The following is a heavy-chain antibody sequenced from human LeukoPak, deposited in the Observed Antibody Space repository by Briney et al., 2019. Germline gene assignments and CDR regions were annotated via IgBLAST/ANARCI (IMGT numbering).Heavy chain of an antibody. CDR3: ARGMSPDYYGSGSYYSPFDY. CDR1: GGSFSGYY. V-gene: IGHV4-34*01. Sequence: SETLSLTCAVYGGSFSGYYWSWIRQPPGKGLEWIGEINHSGSTNYNPSLKSRATISVDTSKNQFSLKLSSVTAADTAVYYCARGMSPDYYGSGSYYSPFDYWGQGTLVTVSS. D-gene: IGHD3-10*01. J-gene: IGHJ4*02. CDR2: INHSGST.